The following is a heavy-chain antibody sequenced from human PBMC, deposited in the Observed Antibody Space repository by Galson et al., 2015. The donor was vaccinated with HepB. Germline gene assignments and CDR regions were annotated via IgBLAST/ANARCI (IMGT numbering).Heavy chain of an antibody. CDR3: ATSVAGSDAFDI. CDR1: GGSFSGYY. V-gene: IGHV4-34*01. Sequence: LSLTCAVYGGSFSGYYWSWIRQPPGKGLEWIGEINHSGSTNYNPSLKSRVTISVDTSKNQFSLKLSSVTAADTAVYYCATSVAGSDAFDIWGQGTMVTVSS. D-gene: IGHD6-19*01. CDR2: INHSGST. J-gene: IGHJ3*02.